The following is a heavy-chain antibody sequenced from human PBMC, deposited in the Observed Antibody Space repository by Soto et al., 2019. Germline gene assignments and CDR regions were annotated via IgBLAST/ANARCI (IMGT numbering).Heavy chain of an antibody. V-gene: IGHV3-53*04. Sequence: GGSLRLSCAASGFTVSSNYMSWVRQAPGKGLEWVSVIYSGGSTYYADSVKGRFTISRHNSKNTLYLQMNSLRAEDTAVYYCARDFIVGAPDYFDYWGQGTLVTVSS. CDR2: IYSGGST. CDR1: GFTVSSNY. CDR3: ARDFIVGAPDYFDY. J-gene: IGHJ4*02. D-gene: IGHD1-26*01.